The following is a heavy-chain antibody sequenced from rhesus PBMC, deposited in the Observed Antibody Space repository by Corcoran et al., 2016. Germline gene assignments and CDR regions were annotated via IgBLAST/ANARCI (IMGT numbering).Heavy chain of an antibody. V-gene: IGHV4-165*01. CDR1: GDSFSGYY. D-gene: IGHD4-29*01. CDR2: ISGSSGST. Sequence: QVQLQESGPGLVKPSETLSLTCAVSGDSFSGYYWRWTRPPPGTGLEWIGYISGSSGSTDYNPSLKSRVTLSVDTSKNQLSLKLSSVTAADTAVYYCARVGWTVAATLFDYWGQGVLVTVSS. J-gene: IGHJ4*01. CDR3: ARVGWTVAATLFDY.